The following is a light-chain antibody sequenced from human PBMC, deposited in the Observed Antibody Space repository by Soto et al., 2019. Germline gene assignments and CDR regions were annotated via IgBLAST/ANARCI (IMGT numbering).Light chain of an antibody. CDR3: QQRSNWPF. J-gene: IGKJ5*01. CDR2: DAS. CDR1: QSLSSRN. Sequence: GLTQSPGTLSLSTGERATLSCRASQSLSSRNLAWYQQKPGQAPRPLIYDASNRATGIPARFSGSGSGTDFTLTISSLEPEDFAVYYCQQRSNWPFFGQGTRLEIK. V-gene: IGKV3-11*01.